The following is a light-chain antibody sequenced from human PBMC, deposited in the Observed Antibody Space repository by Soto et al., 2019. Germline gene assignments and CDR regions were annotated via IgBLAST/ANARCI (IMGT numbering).Light chain of an antibody. CDR3: QQYNNWPPWT. J-gene: IGKJ1*01. CDR2: GAS. Sequence: EIVMTQSPATLSVSPGEGATLSCRASQRISSNLAWYQQKPGQAPRLLIYGASTRATGIPARFSGSGSETEFTLTISSLQSEDFAVYYCQQYNNWPPWTFGQGTKVEIK. CDR1: QRISSN. V-gene: IGKV3-15*01.